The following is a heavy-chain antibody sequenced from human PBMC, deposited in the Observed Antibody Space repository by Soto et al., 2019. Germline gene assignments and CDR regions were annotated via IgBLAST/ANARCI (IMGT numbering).Heavy chain of an antibody. CDR2: IIPIFGTA. D-gene: IGHD1-1*01. Sequence: QVQLVQSGAEVKKPGSSVKVSCKASGGTFSSYAISWVRQAPGQGLEWMGGIIPIFGTANYAQKFQGRVTITADESTRTAYMELSSLRSEDTAVYYCASPGGGRNYYYYGMDVWGQGTTVTVSS. CDR3: ASPGGGRNYYYYGMDV. J-gene: IGHJ6*02. V-gene: IGHV1-69*12. CDR1: GGTFSSYA.